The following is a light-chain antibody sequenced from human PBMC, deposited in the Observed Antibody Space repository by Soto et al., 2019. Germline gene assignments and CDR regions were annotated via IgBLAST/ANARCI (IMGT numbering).Light chain of an antibody. Sequence: VLTQSPGTLSLSPGERATLSCRASQSVTSSNLAWYQQKPGQAPRLLIFGASNRATGIPDRFSGSESGTDFSLTISRLEPEDFAVYYCQEYGSSRTFGQGTKVAIK. CDR2: GAS. CDR1: QSVTSSN. CDR3: QEYGSSRT. V-gene: IGKV3-20*01. J-gene: IGKJ1*01.